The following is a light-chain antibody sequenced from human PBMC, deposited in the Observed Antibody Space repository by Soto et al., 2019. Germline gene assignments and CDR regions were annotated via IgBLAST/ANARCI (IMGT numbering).Light chain of an antibody. Sequence: QSVLTQPAPVSGSPGQSITISCTGTSSDVGGYNYVSWYQQHPGKAPKLMIYEVSNRPSGVSNRFSGSKSGNTASLTISGLQAEDEADYYCSSYTSSSTLFGGGTKLTVL. CDR1: SSDVGGYNY. CDR3: SSYTSSSTL. J-gene: IGLJ2*01. V-gene: IGLV2-14*01. CDR2: EVS.